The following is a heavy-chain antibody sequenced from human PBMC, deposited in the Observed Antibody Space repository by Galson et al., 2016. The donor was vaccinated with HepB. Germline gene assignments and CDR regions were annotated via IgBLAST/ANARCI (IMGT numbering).Heavy chain of an antibody. D-gene: IGHD3-3*01. Sequence: SETLSLTCSVSGGSVSSGSYYWGWIRQPPGKGLEWIGSIYFSGSTYYNPSLKSRVTISVDTSKNQFSLKLRSVTAADTAVYYCARHVLRGRPHSDFWSGYYSDFDYWGQGALVTVSS. CDR2: IYFSGST. V-gene: IGHV4-39*01. CDR1: GGSVSSGSYY. CDR3: ARHVLRGRPHSDFWSGYYSDFDY. J-gene: IGHJ4*02.